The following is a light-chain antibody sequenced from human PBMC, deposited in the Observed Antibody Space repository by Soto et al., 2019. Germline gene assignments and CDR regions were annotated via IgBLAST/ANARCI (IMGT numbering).Light chain of an antibody. CDR2: GAS. Sequence: EIVLTQSPGALALSPGEGATLSCRASQSVRSNFLAWYQQKPGQAPKLLISGASSRATGIPARFSGSGSGTDLTLTISRLEPEDFALYSCQQYGTSPGTFGQGTKLEIK. CDR3: QQYGTSPGT. CDR1: QSVRSNF. V-gene: IGKV3-20*01. J-gene: IGKJ2*02.